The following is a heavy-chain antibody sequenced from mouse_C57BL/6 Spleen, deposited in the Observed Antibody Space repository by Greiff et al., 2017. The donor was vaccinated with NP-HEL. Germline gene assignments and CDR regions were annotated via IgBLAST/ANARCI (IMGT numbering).Heavy chain of an antibody. CDR2: IHPNSGST. CDR1: GYTFTSYW. CDR3: ARYGSDAMDY. J-gene: IGHJ4*01. D-gene: IGHD1-1*01. V-gene: IGHV1-64*01. Sequence: QVQLQQPGAELVKPGASVKLSCKASGYTFTSYWMHWVKQRPGQGLEWIGMIHPNSGSTNYNEKFKSKATLPVDKSSSTSYMQLSSLTSEDSAVYYGARYGSDAMDYWGKGTSVTVAS.